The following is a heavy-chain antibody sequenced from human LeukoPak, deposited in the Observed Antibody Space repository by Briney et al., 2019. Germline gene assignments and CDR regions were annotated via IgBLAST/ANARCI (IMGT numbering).Heavy chain of an antibody. CDR3: ARAGYSSSWRVQNLLSYYYYMDV. CDR1: GGSISSYY. Sequence: PSEALSLTCTVSGGSISSYYWSWIRQPPGKGLEWIGYIYYSGSTNYNPSLKSRVTISVDTSKNQFSLKLSSVTAADTAVYYCARAGYSSSWRVQNLLSYYYYMDVWGKGTTVTISS. CDR2: IYYSGST. D-gene: IGHD6-13*01. V-gene: IGHV4-59*01. J-gene: IGHJ6*03.